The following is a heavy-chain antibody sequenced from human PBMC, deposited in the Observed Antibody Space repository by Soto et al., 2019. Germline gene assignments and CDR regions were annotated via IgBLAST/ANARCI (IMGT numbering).Heavy chain of an antibody. J-gene: IGHJ4*02. CDR2: IYHSGST. V-gene: IGHV4-4*02. D-gene: IGHD3-22*01. Sequence: QVQLQESGPGLVKPSGTLSLTCAVSGGSISSSNWWSWVRQPPGKGLEWIGEIYHSGSTNYNPSLQRRVTISVDKSKNQFSLKLSSVTAADTAVYYCARDPGGYYYDSSGFDYWGQGTLVTVSS. CDR3: ARDPGGYYYDSSGFDY. CDR1: GGSISSSNW.